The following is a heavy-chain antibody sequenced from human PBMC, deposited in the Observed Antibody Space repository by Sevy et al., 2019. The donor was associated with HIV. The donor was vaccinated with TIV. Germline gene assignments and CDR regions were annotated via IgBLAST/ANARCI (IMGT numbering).Heavy chain of an antibody. CDR1: GFTFSSYA. J-gene: IGHJ5*02. Sequence: GGSLRLSCAASGFTFSSYAMSWVRQAPGKGLEWVSAISDSGGSTYYADSVKGRFTISRDNSKNTLYLQMNSLRAEDTAVYYCAKRGGAGPGFDPWGQGTLVTVSS. CDR3: AKRGGAGPGFDP. D-gene: IGHD1-26*01. CDR2: ISDSGGST. V-gene: IGHV3-23*01.